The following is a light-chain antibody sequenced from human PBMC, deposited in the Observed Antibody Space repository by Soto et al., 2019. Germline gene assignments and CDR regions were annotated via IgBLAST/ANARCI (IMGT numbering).Light chain of an antibody. Sequence: NFMLTQPHSVSESPGKTATISCTRSSGSIADNYVQWYQQRPGSAPTIVIFEDNRRPSGVPDRSSGSIDRSSNSASLTISGLKTEDEADYYCQSYDDSNVVFGGGTKLTVL. J-gene: IGLJ3*02. CDR2: EDN. CDR3: QSYDDSNVV. V-gene: IGLV6-57*04. CDR1: SGSIADNY.